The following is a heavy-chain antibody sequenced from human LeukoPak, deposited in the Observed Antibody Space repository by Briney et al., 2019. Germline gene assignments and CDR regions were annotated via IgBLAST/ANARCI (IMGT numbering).Heavy chain of an antibody. D-gene: IGHD2-15*01. CDR2: IYYSGST. J-gene: IGHJ4*02. V-gene: IGHV4-39*07. CDR3: ARACSGGSCYSGFDY. CDR1: GGSISSSSYY. Sequence: SETLSLTCTVSGGSISSSSYYWGWIRQPPGKGLEWIGSIYYSGSTYYNPSLKSRVTISVDTSKNQFSLKLSSVTAADTAVYYCARACSGGSCYSGFDYWGQGTLVTVSS.